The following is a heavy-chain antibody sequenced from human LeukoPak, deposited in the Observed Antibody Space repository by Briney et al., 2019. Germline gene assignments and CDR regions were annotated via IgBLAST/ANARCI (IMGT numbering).Heavy chain of an antibody. CDR3: AKFGTVVVVAAPTSNWFDP. D-gene: IGHD2-15*01. CDR1: GFTFSSYA. Sequence: GGSLRLSCAASGFTFSSYAMSWVRQAPGKGLEWVSAISESGGSKYYADSVKGRFTIYRDNLKNTLYLQMNSMRAEHTAVYYGAKFGTVVVVAAPTSNWFDPWGQGTVVTVSS. J-gene: IGHJ5*02. V-gene: IGHV3-23*01. CDR2: ISESGGSK.